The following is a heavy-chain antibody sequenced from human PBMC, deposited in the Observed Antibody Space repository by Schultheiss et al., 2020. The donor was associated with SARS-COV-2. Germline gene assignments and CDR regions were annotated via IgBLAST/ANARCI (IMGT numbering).Heavy chain of an antibody. CDR3: AKALISSYYYYGMDV. CDR2: IKQDGSEK. Sequence: GGSLRLSCAASGFTFSSYAMHWVRQAPGKGLEWVANIKQDGSEKYYVDSVKGRFTISRDNAKNSLYLQMNSLRAEETAVYYCAKALISSYYYYGMDVWGQGTTVTVSS. J-gene: IGHJ6*02. D-gene: IGHD3-16*01. CDR1: GFTFSSYA. V-gene: IGHV3-7*01.